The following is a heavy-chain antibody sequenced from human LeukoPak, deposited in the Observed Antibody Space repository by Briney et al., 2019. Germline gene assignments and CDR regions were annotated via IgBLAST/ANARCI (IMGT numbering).Heavy chain of an antibody. J-gene: IGHJ5*02. CDR1: GYTFTSYY. CDR3: ARDVTAAGAGWWFDP. Sequence: ASVTVSCTTSGYTFTSYYMHWVRQAPGQGLEWMGIINPSGGSTSYAQKFQGRVTMTRDTSTSAVYMELSSLGSEDTAVYYCARDVTAAGAGWWFDPWGQGTLVTVSS. CDR2: INPSGGST. D-gene: IGHD6-13*01. V-gene: IGHV1-46*01.